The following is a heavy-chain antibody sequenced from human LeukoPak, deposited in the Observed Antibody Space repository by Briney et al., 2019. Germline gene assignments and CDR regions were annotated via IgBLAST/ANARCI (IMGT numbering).Heavy chain of an antibody. J-gene: IGHJ4*02. V-gene: IGHV3-21*04. Sequence: GGSLRLSCAASGFTFSSYVMHWVRQAPGKGLEWVSSISSSSSYIYYADSVKGRFTISRDNANNSLHLQMNSLRVEDTGIYFCARGSTFGGVISDFWGQGTLVTVSS. CDR3: ARGSTFGGVISDF. CDR2: ISSSSSYI. D-gene: IGHD3-16*02. CDR1: GFTFSSYV.